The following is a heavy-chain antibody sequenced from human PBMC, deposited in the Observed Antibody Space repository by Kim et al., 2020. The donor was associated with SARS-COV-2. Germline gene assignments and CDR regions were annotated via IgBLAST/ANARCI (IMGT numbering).Heavy chain of an antibody. J-gene: IGHJ5*02. V-gene: IGHV3-74*01. CDR3: ATSGFDP. CDR2: DGSST. Sequence: DGSSTSYAASVKGRSTISRDNAKNTLYLQMNSLRAEDTAVYYCATSGFDPWGQGTLVTVSS.